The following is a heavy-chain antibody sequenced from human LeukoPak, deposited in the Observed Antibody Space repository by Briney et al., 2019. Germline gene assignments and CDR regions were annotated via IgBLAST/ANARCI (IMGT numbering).Heavy chain of an antibody. J-gene: IGHJ5*02. CDR3: ARDSGTTGEVKFDP. CDR1: GGSISNYY. D-gene: IGHD3-10*01. Sequence: SETLSLACTVSGGSISNYYLGWIRQPAGKGLEWIGRIYSRVTTYNPSLKSRVTMSADTSRNHVSLTLNSVTAADTAVYYCARDSGTTGEVKFDPWGQGTLVTVSS. V-gene: IGHV4-4*07. CDR2: IYSRVT.